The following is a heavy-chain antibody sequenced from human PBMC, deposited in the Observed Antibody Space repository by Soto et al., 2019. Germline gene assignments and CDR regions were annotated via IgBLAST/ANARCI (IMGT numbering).Heavy chain of an antibody. Sequence: EVQLVESGGGLVKPGGSLRLSCAASGFTFSNYNMNWVRQPPGKGLEWVSSITSAGSYIYYAESLKGRVTISRDNAKNSLFLQMNSLRADDTALYFCARGILGGVRIAYGMDVWGQGTTVTVSS. V-gene: IGHV3-21*01. CDR3: ARGILGGVRIAYGMDV. CDR1: GFTFSNYN. CDR2: ITSAGSYI. J-gene: IGHJ6*02. D-gene: IGHD2-8*02.